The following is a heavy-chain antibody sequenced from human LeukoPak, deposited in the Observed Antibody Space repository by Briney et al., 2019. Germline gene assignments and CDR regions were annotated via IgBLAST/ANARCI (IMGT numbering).Heavy chain of an antibody. CDR3: ARSTWNFDY. J-gene: IGHJ4*02. V-gene: IGHV4-34*01. CDR2: LNHSGST. D-gene: IGHD2-2*01. CDR1: GGSFSGYY. Sequence: SVTLSLTCAVYGGSFSGYYWSWIRQPPGKGLEWIGELNHSGSTNYNPSLKSRVTISVDTSKNQFSLKLSSVTAADTAVYYCARSTWNFDYWGQGTLVTVSS.